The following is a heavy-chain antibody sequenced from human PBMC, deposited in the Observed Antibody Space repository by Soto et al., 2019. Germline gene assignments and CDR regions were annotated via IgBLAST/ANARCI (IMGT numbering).Heavy chain of an antibody. Sequence: EXSVKVSCKASVYTFTSYGISWVRQAPGQGLEWMGWISAYNGNTNYAQKLQGRVTMTTDTSTSTAYMELRSLRSDDTAAYYCARDRRGYDPRGFDHWGQGTLVTVSS. CDR3: ARDRRGYDPRGFDH. V-gene: IGHV1-18*01. CDR2: ISAYNGNT. J-gene: IGHJ5*02. D-gene: IGHD3-22*01. CDR1: VYTFTSYG.